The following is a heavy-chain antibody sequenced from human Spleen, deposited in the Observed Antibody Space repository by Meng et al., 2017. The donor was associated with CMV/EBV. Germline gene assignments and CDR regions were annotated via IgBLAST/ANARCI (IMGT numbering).Heavy chain of an antibody. CDR2: IIPILGIA. J-gene: IGHJ6*02. CDR1: GGTFSSYA. D-gene: IGHD1-1*01. CDR3: ARGTTRTGYYDMDV. Sequence: SVKVSCKASGGTFSSYAISWVRQAPGQGLEWMGGIIPILGIANYAQKFQGRVTITADKSTSTAYMELSSLRSEDTAVYYCARGTTRTGYYDMDVWGQGTTVTVSS. V-gene: IGHV1-69*10.